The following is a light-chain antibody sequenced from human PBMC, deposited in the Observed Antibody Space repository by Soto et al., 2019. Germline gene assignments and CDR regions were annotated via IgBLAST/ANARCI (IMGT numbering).Light chain of an antibody. Sequence: DVEISHCPCSLAASVGDRVTITCRASQSIGSYLSWYQQKPGKAPKLLINVASTLQSGVPSRFSGSGSGTDFTLAISSLQPEDFATYYCQQSSSTPQTFGGGTKVDIK. CDR3: QQSSSTPQT. J-gene: IGKJ4*01. CDR2: VAS. CDR1: QSIGSY. V-gene: IGKV1-39*01.